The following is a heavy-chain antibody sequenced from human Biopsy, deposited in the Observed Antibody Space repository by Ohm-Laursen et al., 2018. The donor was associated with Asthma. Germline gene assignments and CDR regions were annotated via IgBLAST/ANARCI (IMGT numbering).Heavy chain of an antibody. V-gene: IGHV1-69*13. Sequence: SVRVSCKSLGGTFNTYVIGWVRQAPGQGLEWMGGINSVFGTTTYPQKFQDRVTITADDSTSTVYMELSSPRSEDTAVYYCARKAGSCISRTCYSLDFWGQGTLVTVSS. D-gene: IGHD2-2*01. CDR2: INSVFGTT. CDR3: ARKAGSCISRTCYSLDF. J-gene: IGHJ4*02. CDR1: GGTFNTYV.